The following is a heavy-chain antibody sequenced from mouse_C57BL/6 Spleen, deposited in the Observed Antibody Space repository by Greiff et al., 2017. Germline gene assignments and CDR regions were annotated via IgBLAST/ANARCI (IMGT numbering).Heavy chain of an antibody. CDR3: ARAVDYYGSSYGYFDV. CDR2: INPSTGGT. CDR1: GYSFTGYY. D-gene: IGHD1-1*01. Sequence: VQLQQSGPELVKPGASVKISCKASGYSFTGYYMNWVKQSPEKSLEWIGEINPSTGGTTYNQKFKAKATLTVDKSSSTAYMQLKSLTSEDSAVYYCARAVDYYGSSYGYFDVWGTGTTVTVSS. J-gene: IGHJ1*03. V-gene: IGHV1-42*01.